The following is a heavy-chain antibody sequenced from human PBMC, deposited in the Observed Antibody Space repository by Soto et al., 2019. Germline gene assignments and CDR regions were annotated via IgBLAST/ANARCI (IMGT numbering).Heavy chain of an antibody. CDR2: ISGSGGIT. Sequence: PGGSLKLSCAASGFPFSSYAMSGVRQAPGKGLEWVSGISGSGGITYYADSVKGRFTISRDYSKNTLFLQMDSLRAEDTAIYYCTKKVNSGPGSQYFDYWGQGTLVTVSS. CDR1: GFPFSSYA. CDR3: TKKVNSGPGSQYFDY. D-gene: IGHD3-10*01. V-gene: IGHV3-23*01. J-gene: IGHJ4*02.